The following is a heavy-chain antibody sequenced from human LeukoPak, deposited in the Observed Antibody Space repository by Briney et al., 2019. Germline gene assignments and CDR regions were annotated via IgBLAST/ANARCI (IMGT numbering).Heavy chain of an antibody. J-gene: IGHJ5*02. V-gene: IGHV4-34*01. Sequence: SETLSLTCAVYGGSFSGYYWSWIRQPPGKGLEWIGEINHSGSTNYNPPLKSRVTISVDTSKNQFSLKLSSVTAADTAVYYCARASTYYYGSGSYSNWFDPWGQGTLVTVSS. CDR2: INHSGST. D-gene: IGHD3-10*01. CDR1: GGSFSGYY. CDR3: ARASTYYYGSGSYSNWFDP.